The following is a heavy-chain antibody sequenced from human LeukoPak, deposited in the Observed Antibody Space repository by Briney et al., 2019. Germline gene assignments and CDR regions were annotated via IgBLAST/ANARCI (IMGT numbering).Heavy chain of an antibody. CDR1: GGSISSGGYY. CDR3: ARAGIVGATRGAFDI. J-gene: IGHJ3*02. V-gene: IGHV4-30-2*01. CDR2: IYHSGST. Sequence: SETLSLTCTVSGGSISSGGYYWSWIRQPPGKGLEWIGEIYHSGSTNYNPSLKSRVTISVDKSKNQFSLKLSSVTAADTAVYYCARAGIVGATRGAFDIWGQGTMVTVSS. D-gene: IGHD1-26*01.